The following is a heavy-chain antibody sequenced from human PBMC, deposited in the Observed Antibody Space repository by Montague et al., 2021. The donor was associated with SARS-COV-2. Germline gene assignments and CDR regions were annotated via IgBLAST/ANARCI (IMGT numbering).Heavy chain of an antibody. CDR1: GASVASGNFY. V-gene: IGHV4-61*01. D-gene: IGHD6-6*01. CDR2: MYYTAHT. CDR3: ARWGANVHSRPGFDY. Sequence: SETLSLTCTVSGASVASGNFYWSWIRQPPGKGLEWIGYMYYTAHTNYNPSLESRVTMPVDPSKNQFSLTPTSVTAADTAGYYWARWGANVHSRPGFDYWGQGALVTVSS. J-gene: IGHJ4*02.